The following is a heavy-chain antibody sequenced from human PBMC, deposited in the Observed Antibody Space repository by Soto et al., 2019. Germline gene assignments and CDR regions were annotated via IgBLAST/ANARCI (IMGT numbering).Heavy chain of an antibody. Sequence: GGSLRLSCAASGFTLSRYSMNWVRQAPGKGLEWVSHISGSSSTIYYTDSVKGRFTVSRDNAKNSLYLQMNSLRDEDTAVYFCAKTSLRVYYYGMDVWGQGTTVTVS. CDR2: ISGSSSTI. V-gene: IGHV3-48*02. J-gene: IGHJ6*02. CDR1: GFTLSRYS. CDR3: AKTSLRVYYYGMDV.